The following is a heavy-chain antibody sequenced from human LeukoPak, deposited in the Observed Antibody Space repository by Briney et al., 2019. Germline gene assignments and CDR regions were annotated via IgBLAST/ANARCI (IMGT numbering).Heavy chain of an antibody. CDR2: VNSDGSST. V-gene: IGHV3-74*01. J-gene: IGHJ4*02. Sequence: GGSLRLSCTASGFTFSRYWMHWVRQAPGKGLVWVSHVNSDGSSTTYADSVKGRFTISRDNAKNTLYLQMDSLRAEDTAMYYCTNVDDYWGQGTLVTVSS. CDR1: GFTFSRYW. D-gene: IGHD5-12*01. CDR3: TNVDDY.